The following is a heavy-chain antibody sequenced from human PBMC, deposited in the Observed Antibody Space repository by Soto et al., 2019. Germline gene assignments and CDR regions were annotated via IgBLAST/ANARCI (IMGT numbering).Heavy chain of an antibody. CDR1: GGSISSGGYS. Sequence: QLQLQESGSGLVKPSQTLSLTCAVSGGSISSGGYSWSWIRQPPGKGLEWIGYIYHSGSTYYNPSLKSRITISIDRSKNQLSLKLSSVTAADTAVYYFARGMTTVTTRDYWGQGTLVTVSS. CDR2: IYHSGST. CDR3: ARGMTTVTTRDY. J-gene: IGHJ4*02. D-gene: IGHD4-4*01. V-gene: IGHV4-30-2*01.